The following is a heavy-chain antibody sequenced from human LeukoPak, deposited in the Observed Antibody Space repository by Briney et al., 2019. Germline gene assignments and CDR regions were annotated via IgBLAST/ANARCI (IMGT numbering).Heavy chain of an antibody. CDR3: ARALYSSSWYFVGYYYYMDV. Sequence: GGSLRLSCAASGFTFSSYGMHWVRQAPGKGLEWVAFIRYDGSNKYYADSVKGRFTISRDNSKNTLYLQMNSLRAEDTAVYYCARALYSSSWYFVGYYYYMDVWGKGTTVTISS. V-gene: IGHV3-30*02. J-gene: IGHJ6*03. CDR1: GFTFSSYG. CDR2: IRYDGSNK. D-gene: IGHD6-13*01.